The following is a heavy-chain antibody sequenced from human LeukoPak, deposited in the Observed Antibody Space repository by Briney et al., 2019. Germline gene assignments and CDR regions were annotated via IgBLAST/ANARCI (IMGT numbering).Heavy chain of an antibody. V-gene: IGHV3-7*03. CDR2: IKQDGSEK. CDR1: GFIFSKYW. CDR3: ARVHGDNLWSGYLD. J-gene: IGHJ4*02. Sequence: GGSLRLSCAASGFIFSKYWMSWVRQAPGKGLEWVANIKQDGSEKYYVDSVTGRFTISRDNARNSLYLQMSSLRAEDTAVYYCARVHGDNLWSGYLDWGQGTLVTVSS. D-gene: IGHD3-3*01.